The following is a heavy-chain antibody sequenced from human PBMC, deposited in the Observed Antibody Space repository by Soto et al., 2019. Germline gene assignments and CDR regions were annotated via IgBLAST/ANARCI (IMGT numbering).Heavy chain of an antibody. J-gene: IGHJ6*02. CDR3: ARGGGYCVDV. CDR1: GDSIDGRHW. Sequence: QVQLQESGPGLVRPSGTLSLTCAVSGDSIDGRHWWTWVRQPPGKGLDWIGEIYHDGSTNYNPSLKSLVTISIDKSTNQFSLKLSSVTAADTAVYYCARGGGYCVDVWGQGTTVTVSS. D-gene: IGHD3-16*01. CDR2: IYHDGST. V-gene: IGHV4-4*02.